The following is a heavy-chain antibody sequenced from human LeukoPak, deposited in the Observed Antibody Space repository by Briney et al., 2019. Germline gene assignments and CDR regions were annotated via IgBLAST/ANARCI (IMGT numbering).Heavy chain of an antibody. CDR1: GYTFTGYY. CDR3: ARDPQLGRINYFDY. Sequence: GASVKVSCKASGYTFTGYYMHWVRQAPGQGLEWMGRINPNSGGTNYAQKFQGRVTMTRDTSISTAYMELSRLRSDDTAVYYCARDPQLGRINYFDYWGQGTLVTVSS. D-gene: IGHD7-27*01. J-gene: IGHJ4*02. CDR2: INPNSGGT. V-gene: IGHV1-2*06.